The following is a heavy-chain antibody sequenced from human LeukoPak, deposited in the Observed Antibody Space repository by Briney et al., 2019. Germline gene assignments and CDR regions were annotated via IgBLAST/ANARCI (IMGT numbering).Heavy chain of an antibody. V-gene: IGHV1-2*06. CDR1: GYTFTDYY. J-gene: IGHJ5*02. CDR3: ATGLFEEGNNWFDP. CDR2: INPYNGDT. Sequence: ASVKVSRKASGYTFTDYYMHWVRQAPGQGREWLGRINPYNGDTNYAQRFQGRVTMTRGTSITTAYMELSRLTYDDTAVYYCATGLFEEGNNWFDPWGQGTLVTVSS.